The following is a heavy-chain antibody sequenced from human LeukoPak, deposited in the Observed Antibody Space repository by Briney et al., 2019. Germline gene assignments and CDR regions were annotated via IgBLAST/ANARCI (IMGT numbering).Heavy chain of an antibody. J-gene: IGHJ1*01. CDR2: ISGSGDRT. D-gene: IGHD4/OR15-4a*01. CDR3: ARHDYGGGVSSEYFQH. Sequence: GGSLRLSCAASGFHFRNYAMSWVRQAPGKGLEWVVSISGSGDRTFYGDPVKGRFTISRDNSKTTLYLQMKSLKVEDTAVYSCARHDYGGGVSSEYFQHWGQGTLVTVS. V-gene: IGHV3-23*01. CDR1: GFHFRNYA.